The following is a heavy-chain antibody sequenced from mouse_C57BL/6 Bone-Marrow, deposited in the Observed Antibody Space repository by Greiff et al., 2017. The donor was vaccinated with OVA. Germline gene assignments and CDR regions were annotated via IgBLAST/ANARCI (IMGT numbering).Heavy chain of an antibody. CDR1: GFNIKDDY. CDR3: TAITTVVEGY. Sequence: VQLQQSGAELVRPGASVKLSCTASGFNIKDDYLHWVKHRPEQGLEWIGWIDPENGDTEYASKFQGKATITADTSSNTAYLQLSSLTSEDTAVYYCTAITTVVEGYWGQGTSVTVSS. D-gene: IGHD1-1*01. J-gene: IGHJ4*01. CDR2: IDPENGDT. V-gene: IGHV14-4*01.